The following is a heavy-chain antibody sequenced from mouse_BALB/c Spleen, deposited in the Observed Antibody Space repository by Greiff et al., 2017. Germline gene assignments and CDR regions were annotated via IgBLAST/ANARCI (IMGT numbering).Heavy chain of an antibody. CDR3: ARSGNFDY. CDR1: GFTFSSFG. CDR2: ISSGSSTI. Sequence: EVQRVESGGGLVQPGGSRKLSCAASGFTFSSFGMHWVRQAPVKGLEWVAYISSGSSTIYYADTVKGRFTISRDNPKNTLFLQMTSLRSEDTAMYYCARSGNFDYWGQGTTLTVSS. V-gene: IGHV5-17*02. D-gene: IGHD2-14*01. J-gene: IGHJ2*01.